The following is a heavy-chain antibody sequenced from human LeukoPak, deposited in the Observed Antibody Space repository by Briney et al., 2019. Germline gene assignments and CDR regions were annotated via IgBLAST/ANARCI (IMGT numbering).Heavy chain of an antibody. CDR3: ARAKSEYSSKNFDY. Sequence: GGSLRLSCAASGFTFSTYWMSWVRQAPGKGLEWVSYISSSGTTIYYADSVKGRFTISRDNARNSLYLQMNSLRAEDTALYYCARAKSEYSSKNFDYWGQGTLVTVSS. D-gene: IGHD5-18*01. J-gene: IGHJ4*02. CDR1: GFTFSTYW. CDR2: ISSSGTTI. V-gene: IGHV3-48*03.